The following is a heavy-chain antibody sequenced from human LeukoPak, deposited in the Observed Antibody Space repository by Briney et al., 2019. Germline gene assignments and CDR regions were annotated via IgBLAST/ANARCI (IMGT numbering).Heavy chain of an antibody. CDR3: ARRRRLDYYYGMDV. Sequence: SETLSLTCTVSGGSLNSYYWSWIRQPPGKGLEWIGYIYYSGSINYNPSLKSRVTISVDTSKNLFSLKLSSVTAADTAVYYCARRRRLDYYYGMDVWGQGTTVTVSS. CDR2: IYYSGSI. D-gene: IGHD5-24*01. V-gene: IGHV4-59*08. CDR1: GGSLNSYY. J-gene: IGHJ6*02.